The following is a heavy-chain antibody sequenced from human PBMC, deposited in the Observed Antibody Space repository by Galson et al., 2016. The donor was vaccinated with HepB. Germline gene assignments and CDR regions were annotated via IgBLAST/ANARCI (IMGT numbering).Heavy chain of an antibody. CDR1: GFSISTSGMC. D-gene: IGHD3-10*01. CDR3: ARIRVTMFRGVPYYYFDD. CDR2: IDWDDDK. J-gene: IGHJ4*02. Sequence: PALVKPTQTLTLTCTFSGFSISTSGMCVSWIRQPPGKALEWLARIDWDDDKFYSTSLKTRLTISKDPTKNQVVLTITNMDPVDTATYYCARIRVTMFRGVPYYYFDDWGQGRLVTVSS. V-gene: IGHV2-70*17.